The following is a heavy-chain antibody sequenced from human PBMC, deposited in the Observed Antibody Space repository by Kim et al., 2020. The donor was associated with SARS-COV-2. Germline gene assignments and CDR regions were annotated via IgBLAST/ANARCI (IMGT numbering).Heavy chain of an antibody. CDR1: GGTFSSYA. CDR2: IIPIFGTA. Sequence: SVKVSCKASGGTFSSYAISWVRQAPGQGLEWMGGIIPIFGTANYAQKFQGRVTITADESTSTAYMELSSLRSEDTAVYYCAITDGWATVTTYAPHWFDPWGQGTLVTVSS. CDR3: AITDGWATVTTYAPHWFDP. V-gene: IGHV1-69*13. D-gene: IGHD4-17*01. J-gene: IGHJ5*02.